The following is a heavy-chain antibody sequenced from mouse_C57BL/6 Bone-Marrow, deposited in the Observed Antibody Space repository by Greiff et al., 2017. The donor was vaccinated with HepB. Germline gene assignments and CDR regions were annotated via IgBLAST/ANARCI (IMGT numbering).Heavy chain of an antibody. V-gene: IGHV2-3*01. CDR3: AKGTIYYDYDRRYYYAMDY. CDR2: IWGDGST. Sequence: VHLVESGPGLVAPSQSLSITCTVSGFSLTSYGVSWVRQPPGKGLEWLGVIWGDGSTNYHSALISRLSISKDNSKSQVFLKLNSLQTDDTATYYCAKGTIYYDYDRRYYYAMDYWGQGTSVTVSS. D-gene: IGHD2-4*01. J-gene: IGHJ4*01. CDR1: GFSLTSYG.